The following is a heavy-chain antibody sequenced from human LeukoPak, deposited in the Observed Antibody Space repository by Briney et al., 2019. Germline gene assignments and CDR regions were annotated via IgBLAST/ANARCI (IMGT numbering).Heavy chain of an antibody. J-gene: IGHJ4*02. CDR3: ARGLYTSRHLNHFDY. CDR1: GFTFSSYG. V-gene: IGHV3-30*03. Sequence: GGSLRLSCVASGFTFSSYGMHWVRQAPGEGLEWVAVISDDGSKKYYVDSVKGRFTISRDDSENTLYLQVNSLRAEDTAVYYCARGLYTSRHLNHFDYWGQGTLVTVSS. CDR2: ISDDGSKK. D-gene: IGHD2-2*02.